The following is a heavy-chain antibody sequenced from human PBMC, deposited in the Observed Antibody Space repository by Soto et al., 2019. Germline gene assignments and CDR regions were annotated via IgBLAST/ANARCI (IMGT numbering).Heavy chain of an antibody. Sequence: QVQLQESGPGLVKPSQTLSLTCTVSGGSISSGGYYWSWIRQHPWKGLEWMGYIYYSGSTYYNPSLKSGVSISVASSKYQFSLKLSCVCAVDTAVYYCAKDCRTMVRGVIISNCFGPWGQGTLVTVCS. J-gene: IGHJ5*02. CDR2: IYYSGST. CDR3: AKDCRTMVRGVIISNCFGP. D-gene: IGHD3-10*01. V-gene: IGHV4-31*03. CDR1: GGSISSGGYY.